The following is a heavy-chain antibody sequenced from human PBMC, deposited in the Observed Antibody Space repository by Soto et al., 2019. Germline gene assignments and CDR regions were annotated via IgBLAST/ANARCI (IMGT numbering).Heavy chain of an antibody. V-gene: IGHV3-30-3*01. CDR2: ISYDGSNK. D-gene: IGHD6-19*01. Sequence: GGSLRLSCAASGFTFSSYAMHWVRQAPGKGLEWVAVISYDGSNKYYADSVKGRFTISKDNYKSTLYLQMNSLRAEDTAVYYCAKLPQWLTLYFENWGQGTLVTVSS. CDR1: GFTFSSYA. J-gene: IGHJ4*01. CDR3: AKLPQWLTLYFEN.